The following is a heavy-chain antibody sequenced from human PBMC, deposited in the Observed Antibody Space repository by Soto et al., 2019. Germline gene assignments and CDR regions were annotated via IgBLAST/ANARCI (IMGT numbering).Heavy chain of an antibody. V-gene: IGHV1-24*01. Sequence: GASXKGSCKVSGYTLTDLSMHWVRQAPGKGLEWMGGFDPEDGETIYAQKFQGRVTMTEDTSTDTAYMELSSLRSEDTAVYYCATSRELGRFYWGQGTLVTVSS. CDR1: GYTLTDLS. CDR2: FDPEDGET. D-gene: IGHD1-26*01. J-gene: IGHJ4*02. CDR3: ATSRELGRFY.